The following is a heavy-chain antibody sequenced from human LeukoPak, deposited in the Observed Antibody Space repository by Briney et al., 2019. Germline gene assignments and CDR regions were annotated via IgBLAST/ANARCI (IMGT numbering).Heavy chain of an antibody. V-gene: IGHV4-39*01. CDR3: ATSASGWYWFDP. J-gene: IGHJ5*02. Sequence: SETLSLTCTVSGGSISRSSYYWGWIRQPPGKGLEWIESIYYSGSTYYNPSLKSRVTISVDTSKSQFSLKLSSVTAADTAVYYCATSASGWYWFDPWGQGTLVTVSS. D-gene: IGHD6-19*01. CDR2: IYYSGST. CDR1: GGSISRSSYY.